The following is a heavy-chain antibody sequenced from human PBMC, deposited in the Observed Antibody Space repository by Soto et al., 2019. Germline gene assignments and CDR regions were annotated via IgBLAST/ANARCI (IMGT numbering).Heavy chain of an antibody. J-gene: IGHJ4*02. CDR1: GDSVSTYW. Sequence: SQTLSLTCTVSGDSVSTYWWSWIRQPPGKGLEWIAYIYNTGSTNYNPSLKSRVTISLDASKNQFSLKLSSVTAADTAVYYCARGPGASGTYHYYFDYWGPGTLVTVSS. CDR2: IYNTGST. D-gene: IGHD3-10*01. CDR3: ARGPGASGTYHYYFDY. V-gene: IGHV4-59*02.